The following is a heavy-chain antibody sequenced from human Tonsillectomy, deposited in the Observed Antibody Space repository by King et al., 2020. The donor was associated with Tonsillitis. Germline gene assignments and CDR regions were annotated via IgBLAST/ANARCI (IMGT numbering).Heavy chain of an antibody. J-gene: IGHJ4*02. CDR3: AKAPTYYKTTYYFDY. D-gene: IGHD3-10*01. CDR1: GFTFSSYA. Sequence: VQLVESGGGLVQPGGSLRVSCAASGFTFSSYAMSWVRQAPGKGLEWVSLISGGGGSTYYADSVKGRFTISRDNSKNTLYLQMNSLRVEDTAVYYCAKAPTYYKTTYYFDYWGQGTLVTVSS. V-gene: IGHV3-23*04. CDR2: ISGGGGST.